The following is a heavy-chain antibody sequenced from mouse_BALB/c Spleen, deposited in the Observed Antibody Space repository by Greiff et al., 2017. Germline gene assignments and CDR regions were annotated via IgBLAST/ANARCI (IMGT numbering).Heavy chain of an antibody. J-gene: IGHJ1*01. CDR1: GFSLTSYG. CDR2: IWAGGST. CDR3: ARDYYGSSLYWYFDV. D-gene: IGHD1-1*01. V-gene: IGHV2-9*02. Sequence: VKLMESGPGLVAPSQSLSITCTVSGFSLTSYGVHWVRQPPGKGLEWLGVIWAGGSTNYNSALMSRLSISKDNSKSQVFLKMNSLQTDDTAMYYCARDYYGSSLYWYFDVWGAGTTVTVSS.